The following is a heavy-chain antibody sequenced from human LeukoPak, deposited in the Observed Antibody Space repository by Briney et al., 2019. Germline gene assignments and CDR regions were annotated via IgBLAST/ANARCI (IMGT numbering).Heavy chain of an antibody. J-gene: IGHJ3*02. D-gene: IGHD1-1*01. CDR2: ISWNSGSI. V-gene: IGHV3-9*01. CDR1: GFTFDDYA. CDR3: AKDRLSVENHDAFDI. Sequence: GGSLRLSCAASGFTFDDYAMPWVRQAPGKGLEWVSGISWNSGSIGYADSVKGRFTISRDNAKNSLYLQMNSLRAEDTALYYCAKDRLSVENHDAFDIWGQGTMVTVSS.